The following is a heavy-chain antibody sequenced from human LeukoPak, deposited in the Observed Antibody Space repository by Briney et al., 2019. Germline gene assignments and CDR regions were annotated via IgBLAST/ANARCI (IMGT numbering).Heavy chain of an antibody. J-gene: IGHJ4*02. CDR2: IYSGGST. D-gene: IGHD5-12*01. CDR3: ASSRYSGYDFFY. CDR1: GFAVSSNY. V-gene: IGHV3-53*01. Sequence: GGSLRLSCAASGFAVSSNYMSWVRQAPGKGLERVSVIYSGGSTYYADSVKGRFTISRDNSKNTLYLQMNSLRAEDTAVYYCASSRYSGYDFFYWGQGTLVTVSS.